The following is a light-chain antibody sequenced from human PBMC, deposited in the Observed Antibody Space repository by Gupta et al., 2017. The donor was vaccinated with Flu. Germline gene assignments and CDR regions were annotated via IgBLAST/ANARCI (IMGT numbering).Light chain of an antibody. CDR2: LEGSGSY. CDR1: TGHNGYI. J-gene: IGLJ1*01. CDR3: ETWDSRGYV. V-gene: IGLV4-60*02. Sequence: QPVLTQSSSASASLGPSVKLTCTLNTGHNGYIIAWHQQQPGKAPRFLMKLEGSGSYDKGSGVPDRFSGSSSGADRHLTISNLQFEDEADYYCETWDSRGYVFGAGTKLTVL.